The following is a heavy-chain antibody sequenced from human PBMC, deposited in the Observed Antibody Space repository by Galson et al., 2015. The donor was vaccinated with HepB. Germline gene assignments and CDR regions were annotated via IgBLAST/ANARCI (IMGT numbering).Heavy chain of an antibody. Sequence: SLRLSCAASGFTFSSYAMSWVRQAPGKGLEWVSAISGSGGSTYYADSVKGRFTISRDNSKNTLYLQMNSLRAEDTAVYYCAKMPREPPGYCSSTSCLRGDFDYWGQGTLVTVSS. J-gene: IGHJ4*02. CDR2: ISGSGGST. CDR1: GFTFSSYA. CDR3: AKMPREPPGYCSSTSCLRGDFDY. V-gene: IGHV3-23*01. D-gene: IGHD2-2*03.